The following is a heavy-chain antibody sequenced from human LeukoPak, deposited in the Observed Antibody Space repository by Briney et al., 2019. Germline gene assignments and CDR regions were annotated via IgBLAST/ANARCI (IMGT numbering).Heavy chain of an antibody. CDR2: ISYDGSNK. Sequence: PGGSLRLSCAASGFTFSSYAMHWVRQAPGKGLEWVAVISYDGSNKYYADSVKGRFTISRDNSKNTLYLQMNSLRAEDTAVHYCARDLGNGYGVFDYWGQGTLVTVSS. CDR1: GFTFSSYA. D-gene: IGHD4-17*01. J-gene: IGHJ4*02. CDR3: ARDLGNGYGVFDY. V-gene: IGHV3-30-3*01.